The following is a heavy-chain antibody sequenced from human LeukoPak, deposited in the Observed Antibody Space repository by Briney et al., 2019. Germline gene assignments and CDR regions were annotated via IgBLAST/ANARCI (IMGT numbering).Heavy chain of an antibody. D-gene: IGHD3-3*01. J-gene: IGHJ6*03. CDR1: GGTLSSYA. CDR2: IIPIFGTA. V-gene: IGHV1-69*05. CDR3: ARGYYDFWSGYYTVKTYYYYYMDV. Sequence: SVKVSCKASGGTLSSYAISWVRQAPGQGLEWMGGIIPIFGTANYAQKFQGRVTITTDESTSTAYMELSSLRSEDTAVYYCARGYYDFWSGYYTVKTYYYYYMDVWGKGTTVTVSS.